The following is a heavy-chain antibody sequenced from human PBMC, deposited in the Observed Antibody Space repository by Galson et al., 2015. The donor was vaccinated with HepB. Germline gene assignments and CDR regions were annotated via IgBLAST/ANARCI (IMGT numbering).Heavy chain of an antibody. CDR2: ISSSTTYI. J-gene: IGHJ4*02. CDR3: ALGGFRDLLSCIDY. D-gene: IGHD3-10*01. V-gene: IGHV3-21*01. Sequence: SLRLSCAASGFTFSNYGMNWVRQAPGKGLKWVSSISSSTTYINYADSVKGRFTISRDNAKNSLYLQMNSLRAEDTAVYYCALGGFRDLLSCIDYWGQGTLVTVSS. CDR1: GFTFSNYG.